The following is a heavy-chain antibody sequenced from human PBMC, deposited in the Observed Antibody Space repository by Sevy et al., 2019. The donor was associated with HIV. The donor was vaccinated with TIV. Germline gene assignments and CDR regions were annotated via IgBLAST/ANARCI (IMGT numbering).Heavy chain of an antibody. V-gene: IGHV3-23*01. CDR3: ANVWGFNEWLFDY. Sequence: GGSLRLSCAASGFTFSSYAMSWVRQAPGKGLEWVSGISGSGGSTYYADSVKGRFTISRDNSKNTLYLQMNSLRAEDTAVYYCANVWGFNEWLFDYWGQGTLVTVSS. J-gene: IGHJ4*02. CDR2: ISGSGGST. CDR1: GFTFSSYA. D-gene: IGHD6-19*01.